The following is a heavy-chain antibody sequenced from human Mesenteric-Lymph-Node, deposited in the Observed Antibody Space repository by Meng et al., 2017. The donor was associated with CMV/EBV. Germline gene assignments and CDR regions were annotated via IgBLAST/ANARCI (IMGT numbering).Heavy chain of an antibody. CDR3: ARSARPYSSEKYDAFDM. D-gene: IGHD6-6*01. V-gene: IGHV3-21*01. CDR2: ISTSSKYI. Sequence: GGSLRLSCAASGFTFSSYAMSWVRQAPGKGLEWVSCISTSSKYIYYADSVKGRFTISRDNAKNSLYLQMNSLRAEDTAVYFCARSARPYSSEKYDAFDMWGQGTMVTVSS. CDR1: GFTFSSYA. J-gene: IGHJ3*02.